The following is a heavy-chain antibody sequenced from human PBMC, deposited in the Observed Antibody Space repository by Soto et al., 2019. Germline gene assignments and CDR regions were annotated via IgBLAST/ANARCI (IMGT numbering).Heavy chain of an antibody. CDR3: WATTTGPGTLGYTFGIDV. J-gene: IGHJ6*01. D-gene: IGHD6-13*01. Sequence: QVQLVESGGGVVQPGRSLRLSCAASGFSFSDYGMHWVRQAPGKGLEWLAVVSKDEATKFYADSVKGRFTIYRDNSKNTLCLQMRSLGGEDTAACYCWATTTGPGTLGYTFGIDVWGQGNTVIVS. CDR1: GFSFSDYG. CDR2: VSKDEATK. V-gene: IGHV3-30*03.